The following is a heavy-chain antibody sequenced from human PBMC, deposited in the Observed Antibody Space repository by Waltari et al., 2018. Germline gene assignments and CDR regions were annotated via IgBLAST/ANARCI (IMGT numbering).Heavy chain of an antibody. CDR2: INPNRGGK. CDR1: GYTFTGYY. Sequence: QVQLVQSGAEVKKPGASVTVSCQASGYTFTGYYMPWVRQSPGQGLEWMGWINPNRGGKNYAKKVQGRVTMTRDTSISTAYMELSRLRSDDTAVYYCARDEVGALTDYWGQGTLVTVSS. D-gene: IGHD1-26*01. CDR3: ARDEVGALTDY. V-gene: IGHV1-2*02. J-gene: IGHJ4*02.